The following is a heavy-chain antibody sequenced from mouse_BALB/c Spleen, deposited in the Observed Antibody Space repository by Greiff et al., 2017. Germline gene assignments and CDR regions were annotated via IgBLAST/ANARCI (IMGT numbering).Heavy chain of an antibody. V-gene: IGHV14-4*02. CDR2: IDPENGDT. J-gene: IGHJ2*01. CDR3: NYGSSFDY. CDR1: GFNIKDYY. Sequence: VHVKQSGAELVRSGASVKLSCTASGFNIKDYYMHWVKQRPEQGLEWIGWIDPENGDTEYAPKFQGKATMTADTSSNTAYLQLSSLTSEDTAVYYCNYGSSFDYWGQGTTLTVSS. D-gene: IGHD1-1*01.